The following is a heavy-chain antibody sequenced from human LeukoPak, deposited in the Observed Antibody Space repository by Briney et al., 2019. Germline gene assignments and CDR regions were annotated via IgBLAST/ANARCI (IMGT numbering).Heavy chain of an antibody. J-gene: IGHJ4*02. CDR3: ARAGYTYITLYY. V-gene: IGHV3-7*01. CDR2: IKQDGSDK. CDR1: GFTFSDYW. D-gene: IGHD5-18*01. Sequence: GGSLRLSCAASGFTFSDYWMTWVRQAPGKGLEWVANIKQDGSDKHYVDSVKGRFIISRDNAKNSLYLQMNSLRAEDAAVYYCARAGYTYITLYYWGQGTLVTVSS.